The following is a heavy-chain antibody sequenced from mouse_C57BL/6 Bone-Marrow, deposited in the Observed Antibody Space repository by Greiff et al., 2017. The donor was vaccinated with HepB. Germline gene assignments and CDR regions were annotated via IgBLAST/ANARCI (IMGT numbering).Heavy chain of an antibody. V-gene: IGHV2-9-1*01. CDR2: IWTGGGT. CDR1: GFSLTSYA. D-gene: IGHD1-1*01. CDR3: ARKGYYYGSSYHWYFDV. Sequence: VQLQESGPGLVAPSQSLSITCTVSGFSLTSYAISWVRQPPGKGLEWLGVIWTGGGTNYNSALKSRLSISKDNSKSQVFLKMNSLQTDDTARYYCARKGYYYGSSYHWYFDVWGTGTTVTVSS. J-gene: IGHJ1*03.